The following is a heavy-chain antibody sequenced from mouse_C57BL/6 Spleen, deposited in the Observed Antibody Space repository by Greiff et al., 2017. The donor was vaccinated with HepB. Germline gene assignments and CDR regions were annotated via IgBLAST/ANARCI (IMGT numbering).Heavy chain of an antibody. J-gene: IGHJ3*01. Sequence: EVKLQESGGGLVKPGGSLKLSCAASGFTFSSYAMSWVRQTPEKRLEWVATISDGGSYTYYPDNVKGRFTISRDNAKNNLYLQMSHLKSEDTAMYYCAREGDYDEAWFAYWGQGTLVTVSA. D-gene: IGHD2-4*01. CDR2: ISDGGSYT. V-gene: IGHV5-4*01. CDR1: GFTFSSYA. CDR3: AREGDYDEAWFAY.